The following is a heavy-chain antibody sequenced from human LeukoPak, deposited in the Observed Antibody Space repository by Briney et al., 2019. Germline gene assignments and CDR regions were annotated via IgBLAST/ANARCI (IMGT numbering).Heavy chain of an antibody. CDR2: IKQDGSET. J-gene: IGHJ4*02. Sequence: GGSLRLSCAASRFTLSNYWMSWVRQAPGKGLERVANIKQDGSETYYVDSVKGRFTISRGNAKNSLYLQMNSLRAEDTAVYYCARDFRVEHIVVVPAAMPANSSSWPLDYWGQGTLVTVSS. CDR1: RFTLSNYW. V-gene: IGHV3-7*01. CDR3: ARDFRVEHIVVVPAAMPANSSSWPLDY. D-gene: IGHD2-2*01.